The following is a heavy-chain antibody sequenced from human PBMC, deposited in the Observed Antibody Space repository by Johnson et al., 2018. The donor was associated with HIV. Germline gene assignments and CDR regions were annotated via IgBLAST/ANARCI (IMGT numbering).Heavy chain of an antibody. J-gene: IGHJ3*02. CDR2: ITWHGGST. Sequence: VQLVESGGGLVQPGRSLRLSCAASGFTFDDYGMTWVRQAPGKGLEWVSGITWHGGSTSYADSVKGRFTISRDNSKNTLYLQMNSLRAEDTAVYYCEKDLPFSVVVTKPSDAFDIWGQGTMVTVSS. V-gene: IGHV3-20*04. D-gene: IGHD3-22*01. CDR3: EKDLPFSVVVTKPSDAFDI. CDR1: GFTFDDYG.